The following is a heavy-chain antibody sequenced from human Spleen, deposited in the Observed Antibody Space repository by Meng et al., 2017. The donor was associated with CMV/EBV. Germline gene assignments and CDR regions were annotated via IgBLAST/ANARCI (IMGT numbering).Heavy chain of an antibody. J-gene: IGHJ4*02. V-gene: IGHV3-43*01. CDR1: GFTFDDYT. CDR2: ISWDGDST. D-gene: IGHD4-11*01. CDR3: ARDYSNYVAYDY. Sequence: LSLSCAASGFTFDDYTMHWVRQAPGKGLEWVSLISWDGDSTYYADSVKGRFTISRDNAKNSLYLQMNSLRAEDTAVYYCARDYSNYVAYDYWGQGTLVTVSS.